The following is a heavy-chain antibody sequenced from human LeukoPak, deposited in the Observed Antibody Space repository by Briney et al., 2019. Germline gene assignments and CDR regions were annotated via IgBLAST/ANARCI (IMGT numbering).Heavy chain of an antibody. CDR3: ARVGGYSYGHDAFDI. Sequence: GGSLRLSCAASGFTFDDYGMSWVRHAPGKGLEWVAVISYDGSNKYYADSVKGRFTISRDNSKNTLYLQMNSLRAEDTAVYYCARVGGYSYGHDAFDIWGQGTMVTVSS. V-gene: IGHV3-30*03. CDR2: ISYDGSNK. J-gene: IGHJ3*02. CDR1: GFTFDDYG. D-gene: IGHD5-18*01.